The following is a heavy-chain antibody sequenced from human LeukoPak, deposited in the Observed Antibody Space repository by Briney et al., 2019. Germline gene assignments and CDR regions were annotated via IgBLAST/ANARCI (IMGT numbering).Heavy chain of an antibody. CDR1: GGSISSYY. D-gene: IGHD5-24*01. V-gene: IGHV4-59*01. Sequence: SETLSLTCTVSGGSISSYYWSWIRQPPGKGLEWIGYIYYSGGTNYNPSLKSRVTISVDTSKNQFSLKLSSVTAADTAVYYCARHPQAKHGGYKYYFDYWGQGTLVTVSS. CDR3: ARHPQAKHGGYKYYFDY. J-gene: IGHJ4*02. CDR2: IYYSGGT.